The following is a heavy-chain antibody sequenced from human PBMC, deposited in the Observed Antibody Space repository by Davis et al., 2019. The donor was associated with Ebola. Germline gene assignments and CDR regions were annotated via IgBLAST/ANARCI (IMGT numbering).Heavy chain of an antibody. Sequence: SETLSLTCTVSGGSISSYYWSWIRQPPGKGLEWIGYIYYSGSTNYNPSLKSRVTISVDTSKNQFSLKLSSVTAADTAVYYCARDYYDSSDIFYYYGMDVWGKGTTVTVSS. CDR1: GGSISSYY. J-gene: IGHJ6*04. CDR3: ARDYYDSSDIFYYYGMDV. CDR2: IYYSGST. D-gene: IGHD3-22*01. V-gene: IGHV4-59*01.